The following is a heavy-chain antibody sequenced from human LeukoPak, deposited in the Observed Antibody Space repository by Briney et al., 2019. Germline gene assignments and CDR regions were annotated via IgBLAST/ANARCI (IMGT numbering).Heavy chain of an antibody. CDR3: AKGDLVGAVRSSVDY. CDR1: GFTFSSYA. Sequence: GGSLRLSCAASGFTFSSYAMSWVRQAPGRGLEWVSAISGSGGSTYYADSVKGRFTISRDNSKNTLYLQMNSLRAEDTAVYYCAKGDLVGAVRSSVDYWGQGTLVTVSS. J-gene: IGHJ4*02. D-gene: IGHD1-26*01. CDR2: ISGSGGST. V-gene: IGHV3-23*01.